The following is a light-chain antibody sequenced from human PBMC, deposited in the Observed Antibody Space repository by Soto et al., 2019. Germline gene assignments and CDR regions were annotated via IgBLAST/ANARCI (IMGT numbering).Light chain of an antibody. Sequence: DIRLTQSPSSLSASEGDRVTITCQASHDIKNYLNWYQQKPGKAPKLLIYDADNLQTGVPSRFSGSGAGTEFTFTIGSLQPEDVATYFCQQFDVLPPYTFGQGTKVDIK. CDR1: HDIKNY. CDR3: QQFDVLPPYT. J-gene: IGKJ2*01. V-gene: IGKV1-33*01. CDR2: DAD.